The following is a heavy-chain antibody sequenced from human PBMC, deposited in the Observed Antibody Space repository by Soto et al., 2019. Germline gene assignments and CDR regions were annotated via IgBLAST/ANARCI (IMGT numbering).Heavy chain of an antibody. CDR2: ISYSGNT. V-gene: IGHV4-31*03. D-gene: IGHD3-10*01. Sequence: QVQLQESGPGLVKPSQTLSLTCTVSGCSISSGGYYWSWIRQPPGKGLEWIGYISYSGNTYYNASLKSRLIILVDTSNNQFSLKLRSVTAADTAVYYCSKYYGSGSYYNDWFDPWGQGTLVTVSS. CDR1: GCSISSGGYY. CDR3: SKYYGSGSYYNDWFDP. J-gene: IGHJ5*02.